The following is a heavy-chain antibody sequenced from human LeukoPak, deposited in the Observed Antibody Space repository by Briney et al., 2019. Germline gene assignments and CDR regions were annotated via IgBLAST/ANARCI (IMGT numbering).Heavy chain of an antibody. D-gene: IGHD3-9*01. CDR1: GFTFSDYG. CDR2: IRFDGSNK. CDR3: AKDHGPHVLRYFDWHTGLDY. V-gene: IGHV3-30*02. Sequence: AGGSLRLSCGVSGFTFSDYGMHWVRQAPGKGLEWVASIRFDGSNKYYADSVKGRFTISRDNSKNTLYLQMNSLRAEDTAVYYCAKDHGPHVLRYFDWHTGLDYWGQGTLVTVSS. J-gene: IGHJ4*02.